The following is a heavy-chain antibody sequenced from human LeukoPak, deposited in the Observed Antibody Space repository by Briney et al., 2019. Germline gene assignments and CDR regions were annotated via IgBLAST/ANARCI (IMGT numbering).Heavy chain of an antibody. J-gene: IGHJ6*04. CDR3: ATGGGYSGYVV. D-gene: IGHD5-12*01. Sequence: SQTLSLTCTVSGGSISSGDYYWRWLRQPPGTGLEWIGYIYYSGSTYYNPSLKSRVTISVDTSKNQFSLKLSSVTAADTAVYYCATGGGYSGYVVSGKGTTVTVSS. CDR2: IYYSGST. V-gene: IGHV4-30-4*01. CDR1: GGSISSGDYY.